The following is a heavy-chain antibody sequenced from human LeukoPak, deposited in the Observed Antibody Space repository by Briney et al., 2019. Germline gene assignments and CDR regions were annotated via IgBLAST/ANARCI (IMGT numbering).Heavy chain of an antibody. V-gene: IGHV3-53*01. CDR2: IYSGGST. D-gene: IGHD3-22*01. J-gene: IGHJ3*02. CDR1: GFTVSSNY. Sequence: GGSLRLSCAASGFTVSSNYMSWVRQAPGKGLEWVSVIYSGGSTYYADSVKGRFTISRDNSKNTLYLQMNSLRAEDTAVHYCARARRSYYYDSSGYSTGAFDIWGQGTMVTVSS. CDR3: ARARRSYYYDSSGYSTGAFDI.